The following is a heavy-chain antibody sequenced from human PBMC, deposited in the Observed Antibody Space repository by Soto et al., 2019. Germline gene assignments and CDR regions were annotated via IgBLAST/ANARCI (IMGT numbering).Heavy chain of an antibody. CDR3: AREPGIAAAGTSNYYYGMDV. J-gene: IGHJ6*02. Sequence: LILSCAASGFTFSSYSMNWVRQAPGKGLEWVSSISSSSSYIYYADSVKGRFTISRDNAKNSLYLQMNSLRAEDTAVYYCAREPGIAAAGTSNYYYGMDVWGQGTTVTVSS. D-gene: IGHD6-13*01. CDR2: ISSSSSYI. CDR1: GFTFSSYS. V-gene: IGHV3-21*01.